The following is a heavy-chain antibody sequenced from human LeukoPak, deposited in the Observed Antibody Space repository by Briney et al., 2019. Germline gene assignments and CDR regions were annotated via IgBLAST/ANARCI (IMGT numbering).Heavy chain of an antibody. Sequence: GGSLRLSCAASGFTFSNAWMSWVRQAPGKGLEWVSAISGSGGSTYYADSVKGRFTISRDNSKNTLYLQMNSLRAEDTAVYYSVKGWTGSGWYYFDYWGQGTLVTVSS. CDR3: VKGWTGSGWYYFDY. V-gene: IGHV3-23*01. CDR2: ISGSGGST. CDR1: GFTFSNAW. D-gene: IGHD6-19*01. J-gene: IGHJ4*02.